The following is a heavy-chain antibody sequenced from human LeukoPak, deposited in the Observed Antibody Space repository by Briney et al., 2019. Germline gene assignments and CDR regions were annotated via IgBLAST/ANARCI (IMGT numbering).Heavy chain of an antibody. CDR3: VSGTLTRNAFDI. D-gene: IGHD1-26*01. CDR2: IYYSRCS. V-gene: IGHV4-38-2*01. CDR1: GYSISNGYY. Sequence: SETLSLTCGVSGYSISNGYYWGWIRQPPGKVLEWIGTIYYSRCSYYNPSLKSRLTISVDTSTTHFSLRLSSVTAADTAIYYCVSGTLTRNAFDIWGQGTMVTVSS. J-gene: IGHJ3*02.